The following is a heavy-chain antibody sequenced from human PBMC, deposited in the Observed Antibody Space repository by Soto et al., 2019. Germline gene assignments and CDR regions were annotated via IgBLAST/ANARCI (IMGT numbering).Heavy chain of an antibody. CDR3: ARSNCSGGSCYGYFFDY. D-gene: IGHD2-15*01. V-gene: IGHV4-38-2*01. CDR2: IYHSGST. Sequence: SETLSLTCAVSGYSISSGYYWGWIRQPPGKGLEWIGSIYHSGSTYYNPSLKSRVTISVDTSKNQFSLKLSSVTAADTAVYYCARSNCSGGSCYGYFFDYWGQGTLVTLSS. J-gene: IGHJ4*02. CDR1: GYSISSGYY.